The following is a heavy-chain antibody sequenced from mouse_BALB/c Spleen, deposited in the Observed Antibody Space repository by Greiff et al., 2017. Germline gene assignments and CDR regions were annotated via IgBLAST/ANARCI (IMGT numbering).Heavy chain of an antibody. CDR1: GYSITSGYY. V-gene: IGHV3-6*02. J-gene: IGHJ3*01. CDR2: ISYDGSN. CDR3: AGDDGYYAWFAY. Sequence: EVKLMESGPGLVKPSQSLSLTCSVTGYSITSGYYWNWIRQFPGNKLEWMGYISYDGSNNYNPSLKNRISITRDTSKNQFFLKLNSVTTEDTATYYCAGDDGYYAWFAYWGQGTLVTVSA. D-gene: IGHD2-3*01.